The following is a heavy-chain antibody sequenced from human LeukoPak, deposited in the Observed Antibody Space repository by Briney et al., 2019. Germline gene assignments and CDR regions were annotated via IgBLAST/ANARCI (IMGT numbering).Heavy chain of an antibody. J-gene: IGHJ4*02. D-gene: IGHD3-10*01. V-gene: IGHV4-34*01. CDR2: INHSGST. CDR3: ARSSTITMVRGVIIRGGYYFDY. Sequence: SETLSLTCAVYGGSFSGYYWSWIRQPPGKGLEWLGEINHSGSTNYNPSLKSRVTISVDTSKNQFSLKLSSVTAADTAVYYCARSSTITMVRGVIIRGGYYFDYWGQGTLVTVSS. CDR1: GGSFSGYY.